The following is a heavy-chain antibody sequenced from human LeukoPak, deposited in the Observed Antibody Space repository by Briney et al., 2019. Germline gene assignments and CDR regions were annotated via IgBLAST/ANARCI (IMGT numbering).Heavy chain of an antibody. CDR1: GYTFTGYY. V-gene: IGHV1-2*02. Sequence: GASVKVSCKASGYTFTGYYMRWVRQAPGQGLEWMGWINPNSGGTNYAQKFQGRVTMTRDTSISTAYMELSRLRSDDTAVYYCARDYGGNPGLGPWGQGTLATVSS. CDR2: INPNSGGT. J-gene: IGHJ5*02. CDR3: ARDYGGNPGLGP. D-gene: IGHD4-23*01.